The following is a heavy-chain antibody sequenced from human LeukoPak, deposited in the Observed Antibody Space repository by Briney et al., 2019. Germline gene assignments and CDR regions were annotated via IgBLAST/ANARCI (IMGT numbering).Heavy chain of an antibody. CDR1: GFNVTTNY. D-gene: IGHD5-24*01. Sequence: QPGGSLRLSCAASGFNVTTNYMSWVRQAPGKGLEWVSVIYSGGTTYYADSVKGRFTISRDISKNTLSLQMNSLRAEDTAVYYCARGRRDGHNLGYWGQGTLVAVSS. CDR3: ARGRRDGHNLGY. J-gene: IGHJ4*02. V-gene: IGHV3-53*01. CDR2: IYSGGTT.